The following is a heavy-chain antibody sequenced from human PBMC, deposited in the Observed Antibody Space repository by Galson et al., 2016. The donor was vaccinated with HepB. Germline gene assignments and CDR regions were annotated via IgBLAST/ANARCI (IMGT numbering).Heavy chain of an antibody. Sequence: VKVSCKASGGTFSKDTISWVRQAPGQGLEWMGWMNPNSGNTGIGQRLRGRVAMTRDASTDTAYLEVYSLTSDDTAIYYCARVEGYCNGGICNPLSWFDPWGQGTLVTVSS. CDR3: ARVEGYCNGGICNPLSWFDP. J-gene: IGHJ5*02. D-gene: IGHD2-15*01. CDR2: MNPNSGNT. CDR1: GGTFSKDT. V-gene: IGHV1-8*01.